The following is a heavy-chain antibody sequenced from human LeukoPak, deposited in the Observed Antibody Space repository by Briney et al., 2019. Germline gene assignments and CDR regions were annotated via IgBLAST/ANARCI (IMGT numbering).Heavy chain of an antibody. D-gene: IGHD2-21*01. J-gene: IGHJ4*02. Sequence: EASVKVSCKASGFTFTSSAMQWVRQARGQRLEWIGWIVVGSGNTNYAQKFQEGVTITRDMSTCTAYMELSSLRSEDTAVYYCAAGLAYCGGDCYGYWGQGTLVTVSS. CDR1: GFTFTSSA. CDR3: AAGLAYCGGDCYGY. CDR2: IVVGSGNT. V-gene: IGHV1-58*02.